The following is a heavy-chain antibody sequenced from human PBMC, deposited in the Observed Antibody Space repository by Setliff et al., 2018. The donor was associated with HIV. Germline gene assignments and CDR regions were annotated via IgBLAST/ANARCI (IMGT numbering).Heavy chain of an antibody. D-gene: IGHD3-22*01. J-gene: IGHJ1*01. CDR3: ARGSYYDSSGHTLVDFQH. CDR1: GGSISSGSYY. Sequence: SETLSLTCTVSGGSISSGSYYWSWIRQPPGKGLEWIGSIYYSGSTNYNPSLKSRVTISVDTSKNQFSLKLSSVTAADTAVYYCARGSYYDSSGHTLVDFQHWGQGTLVTVSS. CDR2: IYYSGST. V-gene: IGHV4-39*07.